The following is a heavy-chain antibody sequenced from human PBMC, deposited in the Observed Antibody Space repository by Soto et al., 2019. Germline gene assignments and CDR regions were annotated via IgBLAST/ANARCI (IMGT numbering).Heavy chain of an antibody. V-gene: IGHV1-2*04. CDR3: ARGDIVVVVAASPKAPYYFDN. Sequence: QVQLVQSGAEVKKPGASVKVSCKASGYTFTGYYMHWVRQAPGQGLEWMGWINPNSGGTNYAQKFQGCVTMSRGTSISTAYMELSRLRSDDTAVYYCARGDIVVVVAASPKAPYYFDNWGQGTLVTVSS. CDR1: GYTFTGYY. D-gene: IGHD2-15*01. CDR2: INPNSGGT. J-gene: IGHJ4*02.